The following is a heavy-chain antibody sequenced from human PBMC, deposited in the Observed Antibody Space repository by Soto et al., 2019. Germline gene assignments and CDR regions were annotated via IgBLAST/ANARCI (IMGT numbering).Heavy chain of an antibody. D-gene: IGHD3-9*01. Sequence: QVQLVESGGGVVQPGRSLRLSCAASGFTFSSYGMHWVRQAPGKGLEWVAVISYDGSNKYYADSVKGRFTISRDNSKNTLYLQMNSLRAEDTAVYYCAKGILPYFDWLPHDYWGQGTLVTVSS. CDR3: AKGILPYFDWLPHDY. CDR1: GFTFSSYG. J-gene: IGHJ4*02. V-gene: IGHV3-30*18. CDR2: ISYDGSNK.